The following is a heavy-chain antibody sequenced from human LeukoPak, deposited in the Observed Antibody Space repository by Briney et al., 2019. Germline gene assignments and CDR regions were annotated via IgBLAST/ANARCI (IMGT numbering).Heavy chain of an antibody. CDR3: ARGLAAAAYYFDY. CDR2: ISSRSSTI. Sequence: GGSLRLSCAASGFTFSSYSMNWVRQAPGKGLEWVSYISSRSSTIYHADTLKGRFTISRDNAKNSLYLQMNSLRDEDTAVYYCARGLAAAAYYFDYWGQGILVTVSS. CDR1: GFTFSSYS. J-gene: IGHJ4*02. D-gene: IGHD6-13*01. V-gene: IGHV3-48*02.